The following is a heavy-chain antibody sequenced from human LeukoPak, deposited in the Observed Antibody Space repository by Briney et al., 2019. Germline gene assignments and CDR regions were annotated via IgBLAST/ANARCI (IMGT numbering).Heavy chain of an antibody. D-gene: IGHD2-8*01. V-gene: IGHV4-61*01. Sequence: PSETLSLTCTVSGGSVSSGSYYWSWIRQPPGKGLEWIGYIYYSGSTIYNPSLKSRGTISVDTSKNQFSLKLSSVTAADTAVYYCARYYCPYGVCYSFDYWGQGTLVSVSS. CDR1: GGSVSSGSYY. CDR3: ARYYCPYGVCYSFDY. CDR2: IYYSGST. J-gene: IGHJ4*02.